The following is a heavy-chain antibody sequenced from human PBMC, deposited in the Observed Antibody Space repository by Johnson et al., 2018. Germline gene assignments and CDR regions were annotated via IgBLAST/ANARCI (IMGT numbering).Heavy chain of an antibody. CDR1: GFTFSDSY. D-gene: IGHD1-1*01. CDR2: ISSSGSTI. Sequence: QVQLVESGGGLVKPGGSXRLSCAASGFTFSDSYMSWIRQAPGKGLEWVSYISSSGSTIYYADVVTGRFTISRDNAKNSLYLQMNSLRAEDPAVYYCASVRRELERPWGAFDIWGQGTMVTVSS. J-gene: IGHJ3*02. CDR3: ASVRRELERPWGAFDI. V-gene: IGHV3-11*04.